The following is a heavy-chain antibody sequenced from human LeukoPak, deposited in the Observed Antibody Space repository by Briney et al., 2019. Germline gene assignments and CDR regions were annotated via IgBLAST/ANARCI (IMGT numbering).Heavy chain of an antibody. CDR1: GFTFSSYA. Sequence: GGSLRLSCAASGFTFSSYALSWVRQAPGKGLEWVSAFSGSARTTYYADSVKGRFTISRDNSKNTLYLQMNSLRAEDTAVYYCAKSGMSATYYYGSGSYYPYAFDIWGQGTMVTVSS. D-gene: IGHD3-10*01. CDR3: AKSGMSATYYYGSGSYYPYAFDI. CDR2: FSGSARTT. V-gene: IGHV3-23*01. J-gene: IGHJ3*02.